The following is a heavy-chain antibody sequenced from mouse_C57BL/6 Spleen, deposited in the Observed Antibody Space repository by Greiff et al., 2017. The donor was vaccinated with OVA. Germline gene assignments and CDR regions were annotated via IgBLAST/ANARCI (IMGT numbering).Heavy chain of an antibody. Sequence: VQVVESGAELVRPGASVTLSCKASGYTFTDYEMHWVKQTPVHGLEWIGAIDPETGGTAYNQKFKGKAILTADKSSSTAYMELRSLTSEDSAVYYCTRPYGYWYFDVWGTGTTVTVSA. CDR3: TRPYGYWYFDV. CDR2: IDPETGGT. CDR1: GYTFTDYE. D-gene: IGHD1-1*01. V-gene: IGHV1-15*01. J-gene: IGHJ1*03.